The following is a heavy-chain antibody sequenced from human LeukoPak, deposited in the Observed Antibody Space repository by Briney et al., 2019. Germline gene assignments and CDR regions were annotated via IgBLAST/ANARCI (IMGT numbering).Heavy chain of an antibody. V-gene: IGHV4-4*09. CDR1: GGSISSYY. D-gene: IGHD6-6*01. CDR2: IYTSGST. Sequence: SETLSLTCTVSGGSISSYYWSWIRQPLGKGLEWIGYIYTSGSTNYNPSLKSRVTISVDTSKNQFSLKLSSVTAADTAVYYCAGSYSSSPLFDYWGQGTLVTVSS. J-gene: IGHJ4*02. CDR3: AGSYSSSPLFDY.